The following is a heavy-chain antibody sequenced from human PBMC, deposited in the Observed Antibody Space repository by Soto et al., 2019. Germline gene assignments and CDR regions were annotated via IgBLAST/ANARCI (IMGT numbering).Heavy chain of an antibody. Sequence: QVQLVESGGGVVQPGRSLRLSCAASEFTFSSYAMHWVRQAPGKGLEWVAVISSDGNNKYYADSVKGRFTISRDNSKNTLYLPMNSLRPEDTAVYYCAREAYGCKGVPDYWGQGTLVTVSS. CDR1: EFTFSSYA. J-gene: IGHJ4*02. CDR2: ISSDGNNK. CDR3: AREAYGCKGVPDY. D-gene: IGHD4-17*01. V-gene: IGHV3-30*04.